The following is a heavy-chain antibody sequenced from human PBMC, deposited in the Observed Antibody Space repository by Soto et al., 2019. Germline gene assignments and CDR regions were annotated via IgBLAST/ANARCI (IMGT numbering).Heavy chain of an antibody. CDR1: GYTLTSYY. J-gene: IGHJ5*02. CDR2: INPSGGST. Sequence: ASVKVSCNASGYTLTSYYMHWVRQPPGQGLEWMGIINPSGGSTSYAQKFQGRVTMTRDTSTSTVYMELSSLRSEDTAVYYCARVFRKTPYYDILTGSGPFDPWGQGTLVTVSS. D-gene: IGHD3-9*01. CDR3: ARVFRKTPYYDILTGSGPFDP. V-gene: IGHV1-46*01.